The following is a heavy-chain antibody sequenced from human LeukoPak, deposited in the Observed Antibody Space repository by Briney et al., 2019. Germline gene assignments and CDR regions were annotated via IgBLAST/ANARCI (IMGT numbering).Heavy chain of an antibody. Sequence: GGSLRLSCAASGFTVSSNYMSWVRQAPGKGLEWVSVIYSGGDTYYADSVKGRFTISRDNSKNTLYLQMNTLRAEDTAVYYCARATGYSGYDPFDYWGQGTLVTVSS. CDR2: IYSGGDT. J-gene: IGHJ4*02. CDR1: GFTVSSNY. D-gene: IGHD5-12*01. V-gene: IGHV3-53*01. CDR3: ARATGYSGYDPFDY.